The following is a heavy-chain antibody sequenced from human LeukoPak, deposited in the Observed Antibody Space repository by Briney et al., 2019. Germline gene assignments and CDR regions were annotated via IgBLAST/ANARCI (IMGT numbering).Heavy chain of an antibody. V-gene: IGHV4-34*01. CDR1: GGSFSGYY. J-gene: IGHJ6*03. CDR2: INHSGST. CDR3: ARHGGGPHCSGGSCYFLYYYYYYMDV. Sequence: PSETLPLTCAVYGGSFSGYYWSWIRQPPGKGLEWIGEINHSGSTNYNPSLKSRVTISVDTSKNQFSLKLSSVTAADTAVYYCARHGGGPHCSGGSCYFLYYYYYYMDVWGKGTTVTISS. D-gene: IGHD2-15*01.